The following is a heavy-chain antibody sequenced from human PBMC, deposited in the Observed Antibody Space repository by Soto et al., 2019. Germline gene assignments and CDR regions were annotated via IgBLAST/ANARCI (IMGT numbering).Heavy chain of an antibody. CDR2: ISHDGSTI. Sequence: QVQLVESGGGVVQPGRSLRLSCAASGIIFSTYGMHWVRQAPGKGLEWVAVISHDGSTIYYADSVKGRFTISRDNSKNTLVLQMSSLRAEDTAVYYCSKPVQENSYHDDIWYFDLWGRGTLVTVSS. D-gene: IGHD3-16*02. CDR1: GIIFSTYG. CDR3: SKPVQENSYHDDIWYFDL. V-gene: IGHV3-30*18. J-gene: IGHJ2*01.